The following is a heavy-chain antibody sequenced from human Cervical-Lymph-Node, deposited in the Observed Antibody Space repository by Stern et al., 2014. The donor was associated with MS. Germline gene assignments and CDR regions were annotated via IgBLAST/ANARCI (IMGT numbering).Heavy chain of an antibody. D-gene: IGHD4-17*01. CDR1: GYTFTGYY. CDR2: INPNSGGT. J-gene: IGHJ4*02. Sequence: QVQLGQSGAEVKKPGASVKVSCKASGYTFTGYYMHWVRQAPGQGLEWMGGINPNSGGTNYAQKFQGWVTMTRDTSISTAYMELSRLRSDDTAVYYCAREDYGDTQYYFDYWGQGTLVTVSS. CDR3: AREDYGDTQYYFDY. V-gene: IGHV1-2*04.